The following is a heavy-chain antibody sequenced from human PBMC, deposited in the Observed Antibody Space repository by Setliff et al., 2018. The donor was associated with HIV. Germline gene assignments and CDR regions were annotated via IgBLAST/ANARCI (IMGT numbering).Heavy chain of an antibody. CDR1: GFTFSDPA. V-gene: IGHV3-23*01. D-gene: IGHD2-2*01. J-gene: IGHJ4*02. CDR3: AKDWRRPFVVLP. Sequence: SCAASGFTFSDPAMSWVRQAPGKGLEWVSAISSSGDKTYYADPVKGRFAISRDNAKNMLYLQMSSLRAEDTALYYCAKDWRRPFVVLPWGQGIQVTVSS. CDR2: ISSSGDKT.